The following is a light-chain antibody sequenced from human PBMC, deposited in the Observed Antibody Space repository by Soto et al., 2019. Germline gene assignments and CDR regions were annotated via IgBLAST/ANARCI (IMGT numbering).Light chain of an antibody. Sequence: QSALTQPASVSGSPGQSITISCTGTSSDVGAYNYVSWYQHHPGKAPKLMIYEVSNRPSGVSNRFSGSKSGNTASLTISGLQAEDEADYYCCSYAGSSTLVFGGGTKLTVL. CDR3: CSYAGSSTLV. J-gene: IGLJ2*01. CDR2: EVS. V-gene: IGLV2-23*02. CDR1: SSDVGAYNY.